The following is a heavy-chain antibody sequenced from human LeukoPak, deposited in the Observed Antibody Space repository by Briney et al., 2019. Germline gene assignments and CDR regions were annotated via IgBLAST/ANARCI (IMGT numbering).Heavy chain of an antibody. CDR3: ARVGDIITFGGVIVEGYFDY. CDR1: GDSVSSNSAA. CDR2: TYYRSKWYN. D-gene: IGHD3-16*02. J-gene: IGHJ4*02. V-gene: IGHV6-1*01. Sequence: SQTLSLICAISGDSVSSNSAAWNWIRQSPSRGLEWLGRTYYRSKWYNDYAVSVKSRIAINPDTSKNQFSLQLNSVTPEDAAVYYCARVGDIITFGGVIVEGYFDYWGQGTLVTVSS.